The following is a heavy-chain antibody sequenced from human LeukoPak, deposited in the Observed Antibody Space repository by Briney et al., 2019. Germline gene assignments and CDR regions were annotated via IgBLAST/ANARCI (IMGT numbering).Heavy chain of an antibody. CDR3: ARGKDWFDP. CDR1: GFNFSDYY. J-gene: IGHJ5*02. Sequence: GGSLRLSCAASGFNFSDYYMSWIRQAPGKGLEWVSYISSTSTFTNYVDSVKGRFTISRDNANNSLYLQINSLRAEDTAVYYCARGKDWFDPWSQGTLVTVSS. V-gene: IGHV3-11*06. CDR2: ISSTSTFT.